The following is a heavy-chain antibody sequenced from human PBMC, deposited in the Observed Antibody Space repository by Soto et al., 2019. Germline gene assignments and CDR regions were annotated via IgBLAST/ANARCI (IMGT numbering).Heavy chain of an antibody. D-gene: IGHD3-16*02. CDR2: INGDGSNT. J-gene: IGHJ6*02. CDR1: EFTFSNYW. V-gene: IGHV3-74*01. CDR3: ARGYRWGMDV. Sequence: PGGSLRLSCAASEFTFSNYWLHWVRQTPGKGLMWVSRINGDGSNTFYADSVKGRFTISRDNAKNTLYLQMNSLRAEDTALYYCARGYRWGMDVWGQGTTVTV.